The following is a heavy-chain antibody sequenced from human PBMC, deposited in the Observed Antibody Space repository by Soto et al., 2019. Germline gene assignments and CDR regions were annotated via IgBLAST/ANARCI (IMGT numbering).Heavy chain of an antibody. Sequence: GGSLRLSCAASGFTFSSYGIHWVRQAPGKGLEWVAVIWYDGSNKYYADSVKGRFTISRDNSKNTLYLQMNSLRAEDTAVYYCVRDRGSGVYYYYGMDVWGQGTTVTVSS. CDR1: GFTFSSYG. J-gene: IGHJ6*02. D-gene: IGHD3-10*01. CDR2: IWYDGSNK. V-gene: IGHV3-33*01. CDR3: VRDRGSGVYYYYGMDV.